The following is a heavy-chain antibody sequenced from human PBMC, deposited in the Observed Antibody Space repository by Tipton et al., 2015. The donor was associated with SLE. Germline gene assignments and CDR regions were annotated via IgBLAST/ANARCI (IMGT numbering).Heavy chain of an antibody. J-gene: IGHJ3*01. CDR3: ARASGSHYGALDL. Sequence: SLRLSCAASVFMFDDYAMHWVRQAPGKGLEWVSGIDWNGNDIGYADSVKGRFTMSRDNASLYLQMNSLKVDDLALYYCARASGSHYGALDLWGQGTMVTVSS. D-gene: IGHD1-26*01. CDR2: IDWNGNDI. CDR1: VFMFDDYA. V-gene: IGHV3-9*03.